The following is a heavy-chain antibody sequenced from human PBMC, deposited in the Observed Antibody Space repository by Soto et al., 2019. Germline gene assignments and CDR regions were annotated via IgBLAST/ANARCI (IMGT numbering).Heavy chain of an antibody. CDR3: AKDYRDYDFWSGLTPTYYYGMDV. D-gene: IGHD3-3*01. Sequence: VGSLRLSCAASGFTFSSYGMHWVRQAPGKGLERVAVISYDGSNKYYADSVKGRFTISRDNSKNTLYLQMNSLRAEDTAVYYCAKDYRDYDFWSGLTPTYYYGMDVWGQGTTVTVSS. CDR2: ISYDGSNK. V-gene: IGHV3-30*18. CDR1: GFTFSSYG. J-gene: IGHJ6*02.